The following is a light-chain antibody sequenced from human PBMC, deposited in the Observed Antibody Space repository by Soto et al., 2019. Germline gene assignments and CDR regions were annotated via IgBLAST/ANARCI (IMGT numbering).Light chain of an antibody. CDR2: RDS. CDR3: QVWDSSTARV. Sequence: SYELTQPLSVSVALGQTATITCGGNNIGSKTGHWYQQKPGQAPVLVIFRDSNRPSGIPERFSGSNSGNTATLTISRAQAGDEADYYCQVWDSSTARVFGGGTKLTVL. CDR1: NIGSKT. V-gene: IGLV3-9*01. J-gene: IGLJ3*02.